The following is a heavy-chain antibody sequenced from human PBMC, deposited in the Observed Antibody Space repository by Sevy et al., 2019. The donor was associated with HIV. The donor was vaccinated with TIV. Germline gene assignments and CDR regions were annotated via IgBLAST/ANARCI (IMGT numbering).Heavy chain of an antibody. D-gene: IGHD6-13*01. CDR2: IKQDGSEI. V-gene: IGHV3-7*01. CDR3: ARAGLPAAFDY. J-gene: IGHJ4*02. CDR1: GFTFSNYW. Sequence: GGSLRLSCAASGFTFSNYWMTWVRQAPGKGLEWVANIKQDGSEISYVDSVKGRFTISRDNAKNSMCLQMNNLRAEDTVVYYCARAGLPAAFDYWGLGTLVTVSS.